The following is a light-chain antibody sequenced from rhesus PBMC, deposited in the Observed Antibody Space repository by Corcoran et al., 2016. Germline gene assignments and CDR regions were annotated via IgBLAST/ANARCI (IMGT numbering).Light chain of an antibody. V-gene: IGKV2-72*01. CDR1: QSRLHSNGKTY. J-gene: IGKJ1*01. CDR3: VQAIAFPWT. CDR2: GGS. Sequence: DIVMTQTPLSLPITPGEPASISCRSSQSRLHSNGKTYLHWYLQKPGESPPLLIFGGSNRASGVPDRFSGRGSGTDFQLKISKVEAEDVGVYSCVQAIAFPWTFGQGTKVEIK.